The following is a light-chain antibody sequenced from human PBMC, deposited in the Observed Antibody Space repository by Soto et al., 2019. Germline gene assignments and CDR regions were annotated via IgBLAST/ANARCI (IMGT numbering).Light chain of an antibody. Sequence: EIVLTQSPATLSLSPGERATLSCRASQNISSFLGWYQQRPGQAPRLLIYDASSRATDIPARFSGSGSGTDFTLTISSLEPEDFALYYCQHHNNWLWTFGQGTKLEIK. CDR3: QHHNNWLWT. CDR1: QNISSF. V-gene: IGKV3-11*01. J-gene: IGKJ1*01. CDR2: DAS.